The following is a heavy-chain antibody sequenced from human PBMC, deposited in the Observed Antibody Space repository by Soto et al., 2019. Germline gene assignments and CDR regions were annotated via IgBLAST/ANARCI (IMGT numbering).Heavy chain of an antibody. D-gene: IGHD3-22*01. CDR3: ASNYYDSSGLDY. CDR1: GFTVINNY. J-gene: IGHJ4*02. CDR2: IYSGGSK. Sequence: EVQLVESGGGLIQPGGSLSLSCTASGFTVINNYMSWVHQPPGKGLEWVSVIYSGGSKYYADSVKGRFTISRDNSKNTLYLEMNSLRAEDTAVYYCASNYYDSSGLDYWGQGTLVTVSS. V-gene: IGHV3-53*01.